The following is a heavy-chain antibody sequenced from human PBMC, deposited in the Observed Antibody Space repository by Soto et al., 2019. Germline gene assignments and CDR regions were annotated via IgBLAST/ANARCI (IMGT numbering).Heavy chain of an antibody. CDR3: ARVTPHNWYYYYGMDV. D-gene: IGHD1-20*01. CDR2: MNPNSGNT. Sequence: ASVKVSCKASGYTFTSYDINWVRQATGQGLEWMGWMNPNSGNTGYAQKFQGRVTMTRNTSISTAYMELSSLRSEDTAVYYCARVTPHNWYYYYGMDVWGQGTTVTVSS. V-gene: IGHV1-8*01. CDR1: GYTFTSYD. J-gene: IGHJ6*02.